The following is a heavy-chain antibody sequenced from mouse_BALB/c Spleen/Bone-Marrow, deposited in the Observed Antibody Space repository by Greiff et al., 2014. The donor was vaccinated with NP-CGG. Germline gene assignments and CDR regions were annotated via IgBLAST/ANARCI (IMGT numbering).Heavy chain of an antibody. V-gene: IGHV2-6-7*01. CDR1: GFSLTGYG. CDR2: IWGDGRT. Sequence: QVQLKDSGPGLVAPSQSLSITCTVSGFSLTGYGVNWVRQPPGKGLEWLGLIWGDGRTDYNSALKSRLSVSKDNSKSQVFLKMNSLQTDDTAGYYCASNIYAMDYWGQGTSVTVSS. CDR3: ASNIYAMDY. J-gene: IGHJ4*01.